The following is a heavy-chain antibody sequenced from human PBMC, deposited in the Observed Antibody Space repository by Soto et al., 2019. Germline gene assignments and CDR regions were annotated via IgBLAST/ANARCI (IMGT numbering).Heavy chain of an antibody. Sequence: PSETLSLTCTVSGGSISSYYWSWIRQPPGKGLEWIGYIYYSGSTNYNPSLKSRVTISVDTSKNQFSLKLSSVTAADTDVYYCARRYGVYFDYWGQGTLVTVSS. CDR2: IYYSGST. D-gene: IGHD4-17*01. CDR3: ARRYGVYFDY. J-gene: IGHJ4*02. V-gene: IGHV4-59*08. CDR1: GGSISSYY.